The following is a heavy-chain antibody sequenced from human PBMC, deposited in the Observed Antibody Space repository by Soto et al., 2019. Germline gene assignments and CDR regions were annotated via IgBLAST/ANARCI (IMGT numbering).Heavy chain of an antibody. Sequence: PGGSLRLSCVASGLNFSDYGMHWVRQAPGKGLDWVAVISYDGSQKYYGDSVKGRFSISRDNSKNTLYLQMNGLRSEDTAVYYCSTSVGGHGDDYWGQGARVTASS. CDR2: ISYDGSQK. D-gene: IGHD1-26*01. V-gene: IGHV3-30*03. CDR1: GLNFSDYG. CDR3: STSVGGHGDDY. J-gene: IGHJ4*02.